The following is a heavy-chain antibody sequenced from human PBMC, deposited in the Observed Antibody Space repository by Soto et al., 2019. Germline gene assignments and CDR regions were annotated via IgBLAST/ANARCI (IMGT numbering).Heavy chain of an antibody. CDR2: IKSKTDGGTT. CDR3: TTDPDSGRYGMAV. V-gene: IGHV3-15*01. D-gene: IGHD1-26*01. J-gene: IGHJ6*02. Sequence: EVQLVESGGGLVKPGGSLRLSCAASGFTFSNAWMSWVRQAPGKGLEWVGRIKSKTDGGTTDYAAPVKGRFTISRDDSNNTLDLQMNSLKTEDTAVYYCTTDPDSGRYGMAVWGQGTTVTVSS. CDR1: GFTFSNAW.